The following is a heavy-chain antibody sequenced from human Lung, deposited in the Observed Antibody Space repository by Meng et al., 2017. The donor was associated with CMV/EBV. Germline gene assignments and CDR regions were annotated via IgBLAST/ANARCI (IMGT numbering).Heavy chain of an antibody. CDR2: INPNSGDT. CDR1: TYTFTGYY. J-gene: IGHJ5*02. V-gene: IGHV1-2*02. Sequence: STYTFTGYYMHWVRQAPGQGLEWMGWINPNSGDTNYAQKFQGRVIMTGDTSISTAYMELSRLTSDDTAVYYCAREGRRSGYDNWFDPWGQGTLVTVSS. CDR3: AREGRRSGYDNWFDP. D-gene: IGHD3-22*01.